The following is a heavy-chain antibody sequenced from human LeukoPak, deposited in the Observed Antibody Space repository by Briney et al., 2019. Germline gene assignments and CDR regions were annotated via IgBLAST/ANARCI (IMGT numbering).Heavy chain of an antibody. Sequence: ASVKVSCKASGYTFTNFGVSWVRQAPGQGLEWMGWISAYNGNTDFAQKFQGRVTLTIETSTATAYMDLRSLKSDDTAASYCARARYSGAYSFDYWGHGTLLSVSS. V-gene: IGHV1-18*01. J-gene: IGHJ4*01. D-gene: IGHD5-12*01. CDR1: GYTFTNFG. CDR2: ISAYNGNT. CDR3: ARARYSGAYSFDY.